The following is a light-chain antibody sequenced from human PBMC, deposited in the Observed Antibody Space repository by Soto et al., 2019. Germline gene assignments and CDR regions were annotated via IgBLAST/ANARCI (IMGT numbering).Light chain of an antibody. CDR2: EVS. CDR1: NSDVGGYNL. Sequence: QSALTQPAPVSGSPGQSITISCTGTNSDVGGYNLVSWYQQHPGKAPKLMIYEVSKRPSGVSNRFSGSKSGNTASLTISGLQAEDEADYYCCSYAGSSTQVFGTGTKV. J-gene: IGLJ1*01. CDR3: CSYAGSSTQV. V-gene: IGLV2-23*02.